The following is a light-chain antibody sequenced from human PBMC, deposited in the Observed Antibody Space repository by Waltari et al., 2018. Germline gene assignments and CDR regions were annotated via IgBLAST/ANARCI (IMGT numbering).Light chain of an antibody. CDR3: QQYGNSPS. Sequence: EIVLTQSPGTLSLSPGERVTLSCRASHSVISTYLAWYQQKPGQTAKLLSYGASGRAPGIPDMFSGSGSETAFTLPISRLKPGDFAVYYCQQYGNSPSFGGGTKVEIK. V-gene: IGKV3-20*01. J-gene: IGKJ4*01. CDR1: HSVISTY. CDR2: GAS.